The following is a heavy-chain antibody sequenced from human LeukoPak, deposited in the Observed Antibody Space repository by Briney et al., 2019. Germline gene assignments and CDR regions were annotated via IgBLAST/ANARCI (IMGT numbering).Heavy chain of an antibody. D-gene: IGHD1-26*01. CDR1: GGSISSYY. V-gene: IGHV4-59*12. CDR2: IYYSGST. J-gene: IGHJ3*02. CDR3: ARDFTVGPTDAFDI. Sequence: SETLSLTCTVSGGSISSYYWSWIRQPPGKGLEWIGYIYYSGSTNYNPSLKSRVTISVDTSKNQFSLKLTSVTAADTAVYYCARDFTVGPTDAFDIWGQGTMVTVSS.